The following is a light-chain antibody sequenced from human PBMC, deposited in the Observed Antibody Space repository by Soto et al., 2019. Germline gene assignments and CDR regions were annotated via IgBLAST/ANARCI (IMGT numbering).Light chain of an antibody. J-gene: IGKJ1*01. Sequence: DIQMTQSPSSLSASVGDRVTITGRASQSISTYLNWYQQKPGKAPNLLIYAASSLQSGIPSRFSGSGSETDFTLTISSLQPEDFATYYCQQSYSAPWTFGQGTKVDNK. CDR2: AAS. CDR3: QQSYSAPWT. V-gene: IGKV1-39*01. CDR1: QSISTY.